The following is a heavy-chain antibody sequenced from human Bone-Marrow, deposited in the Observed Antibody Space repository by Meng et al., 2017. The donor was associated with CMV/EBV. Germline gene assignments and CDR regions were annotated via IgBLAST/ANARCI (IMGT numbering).Heavy chain of an antibody. CDR2: ISNSGRT. CDR3: ARVKYYEFWSGYYPLLDASAI. Sequence: SETLSLTCSVSGDSISSHYWSWIRQPPGKGLEWLGYISNSGRTNYNPSLKSRVTISVDTSKNQFSLKLTSVTAADTAVYYCARVKYYEFWSGYYPLLDASAIWGPGRRVNVSS. V-gene: IGHV4-59*11. CDR1: GDSISSHY. D-gene: IGHD3-3*01. J-gene: IGHJ3*02.